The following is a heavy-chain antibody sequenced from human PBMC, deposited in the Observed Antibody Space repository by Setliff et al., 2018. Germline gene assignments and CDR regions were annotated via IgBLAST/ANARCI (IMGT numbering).Heavy chain of an antibody. CDR1: GFTLSSYW. CDR3: VKDVVGYSSTWPKRDYFDY. Sequence: GGSLRLSCAASGFTLSSYWMNWVRQAPGKGLEWVSSIGASGDRTYYADSVKGRFTISRDNSKKTLYLQMNSLRAEDTAVYYCVKDVVGYSSTWPKRDYFDYWGQGTLVTVSS. D-gene: IGHD6-13*01. CDR2: IGASGDRT. J-gene: IGHJ4*02. V-gene: IGHV3-23*01.